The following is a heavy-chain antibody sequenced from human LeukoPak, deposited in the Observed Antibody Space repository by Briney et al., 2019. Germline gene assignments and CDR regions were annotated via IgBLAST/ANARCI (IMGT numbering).Heavy chain of an antibody. V-gene: IGHV3-23*01. CDR3: VRHDSFIPY. J-gene: IGHJ4*02. CDR1: GFTFNYYA. D-gene: IGHD3-16*01. Sequence: GGSLRLSCAASGFTFNYYAMSWVRQAPGKRLEWVSGISDAEGRTYYTDSVKGRFTISRDNTKNTVYLQMNNLRADDTAVYFCVRHDSFIPYWGQGTLVSVSS. CDR2: ISDAEGRT.